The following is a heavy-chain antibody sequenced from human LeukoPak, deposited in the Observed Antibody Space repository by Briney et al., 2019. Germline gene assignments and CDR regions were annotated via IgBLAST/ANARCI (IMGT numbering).Heavy chain of an antibody. CDR2: IDAYNGNT. J-gene: IGHJ4*02. Sequence: ASVKVSCKASGYTXTGYYMHWVRQAPGQGLEWMGWIDAYNGNTNYAQKLQGRVTMTTDTSTSTAYMELRSLRSDDTAVYYCARGHLIVGASFDYWGQGTLVTVSS. CDR3: ARGHLIVGASFDY. D-gene: IGHD1-26*01. CDR1: GYTXTGYY. V-gene: IGHV1-18*04.